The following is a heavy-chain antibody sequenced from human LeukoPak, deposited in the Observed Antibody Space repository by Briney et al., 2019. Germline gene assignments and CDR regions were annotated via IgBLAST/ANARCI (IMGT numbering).Heavy chain of an antibody. Sequence: SETLSLTCTVSGGSISSYYWSWIRQPPGKGLGWLGYIYYSGTTNYNPSLKSRVTISVDTSKNQFSLKLSSVTAADTAVYYCARHQLPDYYYYGMDVWGQGTTVTVSS. D-gene: IGHD3-10*01. V-gene: IGHV4-59*08. CDR2: IYYSGTT. CDR1: GGSISSYY. CDR3: ARHQLPDYYYYGMDV. J-gene: IGHJ6*02.